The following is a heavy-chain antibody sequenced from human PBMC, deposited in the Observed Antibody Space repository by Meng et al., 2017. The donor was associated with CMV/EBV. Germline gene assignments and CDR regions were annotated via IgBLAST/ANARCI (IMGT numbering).Heavy chain of an antibody. CDR3: ARYYYDSSVYFDY. Sequence: QRKDCGPCLVKPSADMVLACTFVGCAIGSSIYYWGWIVQPPGKGLDWIGIIYYRGSTYYNPSLKSRVTISVDTSKNQFSLKLSSVTDADTAVYYCARYYYDSSVYFDYWGQGTLVTVSS. J-gene: IGHJ4*02. CDR1: GCAIGSSIYY. D-gene: IGHD3-22*01. CDR2: IYYRGST. V-gene: IGHV4-39*07.